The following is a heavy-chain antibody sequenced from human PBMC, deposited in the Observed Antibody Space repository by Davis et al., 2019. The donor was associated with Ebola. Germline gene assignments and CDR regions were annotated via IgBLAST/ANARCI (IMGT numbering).Heavy chain of an antibody. D-gene: IGHD3-3*01. CDR1: GFIFSSYV. CDR2: ISSRSYYI. CDR3: ARDDYDFWGGYSPVYYYGMDV. J-gene: IGHJ6*04. V-gene: IGHV3-21*01. Sequence: GESLKISCAASGFIFSSYVMSWVRQAPGKGLEWVASISSRSYYIYYADSLKGRFTISRDNAKNSLFLQMNSLRAEDTAVYYCARDDYDFWGGYSPVYYYGMDVWDKGTTVTVSS.